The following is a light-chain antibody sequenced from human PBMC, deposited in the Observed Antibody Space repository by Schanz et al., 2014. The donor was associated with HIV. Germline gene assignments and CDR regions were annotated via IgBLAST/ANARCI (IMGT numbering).Light chain of an antibody. CDR3: CSYTGSGTLV. CDR1: SSDVGGSDS. J-gene: IGLJ2*01. Sequence: SALTQPASVSGSPGQSITISCTGTSSDVGGSDSVSWFQQNPGKAPRLLIYDVTNRPSGVSHRFSGSKSGNTASLTISGLQAEDEADYYCCSYTGSGTLVFGGGTKVTVL. V-gene: IGLV2-14*03. CDR2: DVT.